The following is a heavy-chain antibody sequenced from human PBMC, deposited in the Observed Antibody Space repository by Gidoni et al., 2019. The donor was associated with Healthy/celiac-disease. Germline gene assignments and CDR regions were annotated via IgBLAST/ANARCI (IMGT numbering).Heavy chain of an antibody. CDR2: IYTSGST. J-gene: IGHJ4*02. Sequence: QVQLQESGPGLVKPSQTLSLTCTVSGGSISSGSYYWSWIRQPAGKGLEWIGRIYTSGSTNYNPSLKNQFSLKLSSVTAADTAVYYCAREVVVAAPRFDYWGQGTLVTVSS. CDR1: GGSISSGSYY. D-gene: IGHD2-15*01. CDR3: AREVVVAAPRFDY. V-gene: IGHV4-61*02.